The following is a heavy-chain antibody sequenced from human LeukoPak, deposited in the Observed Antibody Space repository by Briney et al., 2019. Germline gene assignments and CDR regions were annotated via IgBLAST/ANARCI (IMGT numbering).Heavy chain of an antibody. CDR1: GFTFSSYG. CDR2: IRYGSNK. CDR3: AKDGGSYGAIDALDI. Sequence: GGSLRLSCAASGFTFSSYGMHWVRQAPGKGLEWVAFIRYGSNKYYADSVKGRFTISRDNSKNTLYLQMNSMRVEDTAVYYCAKDGGSYGAIDALDIWGQGTMVTVSS. D-gene: IGHD5-18*01. V-gene: IGHV3-30*02. J-gene: IGHJ3*02.